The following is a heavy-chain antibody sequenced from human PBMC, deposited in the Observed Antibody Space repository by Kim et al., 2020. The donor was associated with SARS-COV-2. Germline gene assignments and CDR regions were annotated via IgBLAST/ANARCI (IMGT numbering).Heavy chain of an antibody. V-gene: IGHV3-23*01. CDR2: IGASGGST. CDR3: ARLRSSSIATRSYDY. Sequence: GGSLRLSCAASGFPFSSCAMSWVRQAPGKGLEWVSGIGASGGSTYYADSVKGRFTISRDNSKSTLYLQMNSLTAEDTAVFYCARLRSSSIATRSYDYWGQGTLVTVSS. D-gene: IGHD6-6*01. CDR1: GFPFSSCA. J-gene: IGHJ4*02.